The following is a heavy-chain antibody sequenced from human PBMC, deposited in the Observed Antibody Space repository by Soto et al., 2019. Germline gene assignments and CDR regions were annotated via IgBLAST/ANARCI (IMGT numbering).Heavy chain of an antibody. J-gene: IGHJ4*02. CDR3: ARGRYGDY. D-gene: IGHD1-1*01. Sequence: QVHLVQSGAEVKKPGASVKVSCKGSGYIFTTYGITWVRQAPGQGLEWMGWISAHNGNTNYAQKLQGRVTVTRDTSTSTAYMELRNLRSDDMAVYYCARGRYGDYWGQGPLVTVSS. CDR2: ISAHNGNT. V-gene: IGHV1-18*03. CDR1: GYIFTTYG.